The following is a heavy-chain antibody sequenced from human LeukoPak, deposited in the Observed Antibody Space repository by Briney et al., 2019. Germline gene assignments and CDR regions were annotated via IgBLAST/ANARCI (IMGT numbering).Heavy chain of an antibody. CDR3: ARDGPDKYCSSTSCYEDY. J-gene: IGHJ4*02. Sequence: PGGSLRLSCAASGFTFSSYWMHWVRQAPGKGLVWVSRINSDGSSTSYADSVKGRFTISRDNAKNTLYLQMNSLRAEDTAVYYCARDGPDKYCSSTSCYEDYWGQGTLVTVSS. CDR2: INSDGSST. V-gene: IGHV3-74*01. D-gene: IGHD2-2*01. CDR1: GFTFSSYW.